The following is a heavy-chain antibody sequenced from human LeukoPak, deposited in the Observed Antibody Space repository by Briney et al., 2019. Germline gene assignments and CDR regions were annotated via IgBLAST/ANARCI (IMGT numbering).Heavy chain of an antibody. V-gene: IGHV4-34*01. CDR2: INHSGST. Sequence: SETLSLTCAVYGGSFSGYYWSWIRQPPGKGLEWIGEINHSGSTNYNPSLKSRVTISVDTSKNQFSLRLTSVTAADTAVYYCARGWGYFDYWGQGTLVTVSS. CDR1: GGSFSGYY. J-gene: IGHJ4*02. D-gene: IGHD7-27*01. CDR3: ARGWGYFDY.